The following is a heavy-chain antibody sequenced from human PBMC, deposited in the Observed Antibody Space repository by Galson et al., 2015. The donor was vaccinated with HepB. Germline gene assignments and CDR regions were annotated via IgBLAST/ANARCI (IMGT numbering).Heavy chain of an antibody. CDR3: ARAGGEWEPIDF. D-gene: IGHD1-26*01. CDR1: GYSFSTNG. J-gene: IGHJ4*02. CDR2: ISAYSGNT. V-gene: IGHV1-18*01. Sequence: SVKVSCKASGYSFSTNGIAWVRQAPGQGLEWVGWISAYSGNTKYAEKFQDRVTLTAETSTTTAYMELRSLRSDDTALYYCARAGGEWEPIDFWGQGTLVSVS.